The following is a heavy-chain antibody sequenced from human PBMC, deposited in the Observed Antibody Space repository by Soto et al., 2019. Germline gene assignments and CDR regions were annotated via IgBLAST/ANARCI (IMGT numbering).Heavy chain of an antibody. CDR2: ISVSGGDT. J-gene: IGHJ4*02. CDR3: AKARNLYDSRGYSFDY. D-gene: IGHD3-22*01. V-gene: IGHV3-23*01. CDR1: GLTFSNYA. Sequence: EVQLLESGGGLVQPGGSLRLSCAASGLTFSNYAMSWVRQAPGKGLEWVSAISVSGGDTYYADSVKGRFTISRDNSKNTLYLQMNSLRAEDTAVYFCAKARNLYDSRGYSFDYWGQGTLVTVSS.